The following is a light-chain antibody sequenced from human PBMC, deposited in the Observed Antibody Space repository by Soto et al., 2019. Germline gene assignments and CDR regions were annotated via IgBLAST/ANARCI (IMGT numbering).Light chain of an antibody. CDR3: AAWDDNLNVV. CDR2: NNN. Sequence: QSVLTQAPSGSGTPGQRVTISCSGSSSNIGSNTVIWYQQLPGTAPKLLIYNNNQRPSGVPDRFSASKSGTSASLAISGLQSEDEAAYYCAAWDDNLNVVFGGGTKLTVL. CDR1: SSNIGSNT. V-gene: IGLV1-44*01. J-gene: IGLJ2*01.